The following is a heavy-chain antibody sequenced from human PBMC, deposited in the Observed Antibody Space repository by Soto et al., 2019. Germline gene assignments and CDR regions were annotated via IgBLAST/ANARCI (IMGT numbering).Heavy chain of an antibody. J-gene: IGHJ4*02. CDR2: ISGSGGST. Sequence: HPGGSLRLSCAASGFTFSSYAMSWVRQAPGKGLEWVSAISGSGGSTYYADSVKGRFTISRDNSKNTLYLQMNSLRAEDTAVYYCAKIFSWSPVVVAATHYWGQGTLVTVSS. D-gene: IGHD2-15*01. CDR3: AKIFSWSPVVVAATHY. CDR1: GFTFSSYA. V-gene: IGHV3-23*01.